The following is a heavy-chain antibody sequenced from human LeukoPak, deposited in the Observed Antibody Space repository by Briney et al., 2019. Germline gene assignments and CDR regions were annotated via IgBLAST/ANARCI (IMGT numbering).Heavy chain of an antibody. CDR2: ISSSSSYI. D-gene: IGHD6-19*01. Sequence: GGSLTLSCAASVYTFSSYSMNCVPHSPGRGLEGVSYISSSSSYIYYADSVEGRHTISRDNAKNSLSLQITSVRAGYTCLYYCARDSIAVAGMGFVYFVYWGERALGTVS. J-gene: IGHJ4*02. V-gene: IGHV3-21*04. CDR3: ARDSIAVAGMGFVYFVY. CDR1: VYTFSSYS.